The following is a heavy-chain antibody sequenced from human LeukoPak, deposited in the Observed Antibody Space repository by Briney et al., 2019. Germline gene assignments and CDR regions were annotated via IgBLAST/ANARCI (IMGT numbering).Heavy chain of an antibody. D-gene: IGHD3-10*01. V-gene: IGHV4-4*02. CDR3: VIMAGY. J-gene: IGHJ4*02. CDR2: ISRSGNT. Sequence: SGTLSLTCVVSGASVSSDDWWDWVRQSPGKGLEWIGEISRSGNTIYNPSLKGRVTLSIDTSMNQFSLRLSSVTAADTAVYYCVIMAGYWGQGTLVTVSS. CDR1: GASVSSDDW.